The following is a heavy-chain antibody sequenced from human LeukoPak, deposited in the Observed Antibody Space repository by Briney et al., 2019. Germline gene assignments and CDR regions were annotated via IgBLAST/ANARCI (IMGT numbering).Heavy chain of an antibody. J-gene: IGHJ3*02. CDR1: GGSIRSYY. CDR3: AGHGAFCGGDCYSEDAFDI. CDR2: IYYSGRT. D-gene: IGHD2-21*02. Sequence: PSETLSLTCTVSGGSIRSYYWSWIRQPPGKGLEWIWYIYYSGRTNYNPSPKSRGTISVDTSKTQSSLKLRFVTAADTAVYYCAGHGAFCGGDCYSEDAFDIWGQGRMVIVSS. V-gene: IGHV4-59*08.